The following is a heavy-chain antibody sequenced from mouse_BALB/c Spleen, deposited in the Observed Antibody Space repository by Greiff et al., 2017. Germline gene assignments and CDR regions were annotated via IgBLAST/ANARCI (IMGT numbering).Heavy chain of an antibody. D-gene: IGHD1-1*01. J-gene: IGHJ4*01. CDR3: GRVARVVATDFSYAMDS. Sequence: EVKLMESGGGLVQPGGSRKLSCAASGFTFSSFGMHWVRQAPEKGLEWVAYISSGSSTIYYADTVKGRFTISRDNPKNTLFLQMTSLRSEDTAMCDCGRVARVVATDFSYAMDSWGKGTSVTVSS. CDR2: ISSGSSTI. CDR1: GFTFSSFG. V-gene: IGHV5-17*02.